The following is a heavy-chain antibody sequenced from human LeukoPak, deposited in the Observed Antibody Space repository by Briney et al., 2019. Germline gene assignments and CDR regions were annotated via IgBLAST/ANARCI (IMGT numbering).Heavy chain of an antibody. CDR1: GFTFGDYA. D-gene: IGHD2-15*01. J-gene: IGHJ5*02. CDR3: TRDRYCSGGSCYSPPNWFDP. V-gene: IGHV3-49*03. Sequence: GRSLRLSCTASGFTFGDYAMSWFRQAPGKGLEWVGFIRSIAYGGTTEYAASVKGRFTISRDDSKSIAYLQMNSLKTEDTAVYYCTRDRYCSGGSCYSPPNWFDPWGQGTLVTVSS. CDR2: IRSIAYGGTT.